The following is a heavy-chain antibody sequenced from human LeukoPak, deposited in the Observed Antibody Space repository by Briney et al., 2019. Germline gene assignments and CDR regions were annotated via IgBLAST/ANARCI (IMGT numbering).Heavy chain of an antibody. CDR1: GFTFSSYG. Sequence: LPGGSLRLSCAASGFTFSSYGMHWVRQAPGKGLEWVANIKQDGSEKYYVDSVKGRFTISRDNAKNSLYLQMNSLRAEDTAVYYCARDGSSWYFYYFDYWGQGTLVTVSS. CDR3: ARDGSSWYFYYFDY. D-gene: IGHD6-13*01. J-gene: IGHJ4*02. CDR2: IKQDGSEK. V-gene: IGHV3-7*01.